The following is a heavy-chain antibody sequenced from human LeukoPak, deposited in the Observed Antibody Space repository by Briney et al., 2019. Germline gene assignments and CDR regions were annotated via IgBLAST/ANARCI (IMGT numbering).Heavy chain of an antibody. J-gene: IGHJ4*02. D-gene: IGHD1-26*01. V-gene: IGHV4-34*01. CDR1: GGSFSGYY. Sequence: SETLSLTCAVHGGSFSGYYWSWIRQPPGGGLEWIGEINHSGSTKYNPSLKSRVTISLDTSKNRFFLNLSSVTAADTAVYYCARANEWELFFFDYWGQGTLVTVSS. CDR3: ARANEWELFFFDY. CDR2: INHSGST.